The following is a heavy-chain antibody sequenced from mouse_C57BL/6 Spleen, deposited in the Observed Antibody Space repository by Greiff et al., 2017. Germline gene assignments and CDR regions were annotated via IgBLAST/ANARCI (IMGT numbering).Heavy chain of an antibody. CDR3: ARFEYAMDD. Sequence: QVQLQQSGPELVKPGASVKISCKASGYAFSSSWMNWVKQRPGPGLEWIGRIYPGDGNTNYNGKFKGKATLTEDKSSSTAYMQLSSLTSEDSAVYFCARFEYAMDDWGQGTSVTVSS. CDR2: IYPGDGNT. J-gene: IGHJ4*01. CDR1: GYAFSSSW. V-gene: IGHV1-82*01.